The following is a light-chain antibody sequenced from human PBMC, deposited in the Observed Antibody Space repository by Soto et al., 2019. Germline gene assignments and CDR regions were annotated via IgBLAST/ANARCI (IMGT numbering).Light chain of an antibody. CDR1: TYGFETYNQ. J-gene: IGLJ1*01. Sequence: QSALTQPASMSGSPGQSITISCSGTTYGFETYNQVSWYQQHPGKAPKVIIYEVSNRPSEVPNRFSGSKSGNTASLTISGLQAEDEADYYCISYSSTDTPYVFGTGTKLTVL. V-gene: IGLV2-14*02. CDR3: ISYSSTDTPYV. CDR2: EVS.